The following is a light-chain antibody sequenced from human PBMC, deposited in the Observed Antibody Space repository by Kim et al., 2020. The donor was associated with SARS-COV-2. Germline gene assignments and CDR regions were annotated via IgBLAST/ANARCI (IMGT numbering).Light chain of an antibody. V-gene: IGLV6-57*01. CDR2: EDN. J-gene: IGLJ3*02. CDR3: QSYDSSNRV. Sequence: KTITSSSTRSSGSIATNYVQWYQQRPVSSPTTVIYEDNQRPSGGPDRFSSSIDSSSNSASLTISGLKTEDEADYYCQSYDSSNRVFGGGTQLTVL. CDR1: SGSIATNY.